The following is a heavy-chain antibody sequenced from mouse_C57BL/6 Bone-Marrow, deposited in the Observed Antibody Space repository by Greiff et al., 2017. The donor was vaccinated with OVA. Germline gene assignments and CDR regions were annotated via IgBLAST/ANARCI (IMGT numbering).Heavy chain of an antibody. Sequence: QVQLQQSGPGLVQPSQSLSITCTVSGFSLTSYGVHWVRQSPGKGLEWLGVIWRGGSTDYNAAFMSRLSITKDNSKSQVLFKMNSLQADDTAIYYCAKKGGVYYGNPWYFDVWGTGTTVTVSS. CDR2: IWRGGST. D-gene: IGHD2-1*01. CDR3: AKKGGVYYGNPWYFDV. CDR1: GFSLTSYG. J-gene: IGHJ1*03. V-gene: IGHV2-5*01.